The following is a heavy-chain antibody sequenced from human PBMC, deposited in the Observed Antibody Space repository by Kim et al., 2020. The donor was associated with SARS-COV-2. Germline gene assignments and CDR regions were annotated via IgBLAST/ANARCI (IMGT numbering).Heavy chain of an antibody. V-gene: IGHV3-11*01. CDR1: GFTFSDYY. J-gene: IGHJ3*02. CDR3: ARDLLSIGWSPGAFDI. Sequence: GGSLRRSCAASGFTFSDYYMSWIRQAPGKGLEWISYITSSGSTIYYADSVKGRFTISRDNAKNSLDLQMNSLRAEDTAVYFCARDLLSIGWSPGAFDIWGQGTMVTVSS. CDR2: ITSSGSTI. D-gene: IGHD6-19*01.